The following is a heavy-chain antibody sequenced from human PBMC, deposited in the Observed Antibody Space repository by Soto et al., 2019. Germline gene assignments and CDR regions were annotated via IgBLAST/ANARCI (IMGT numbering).Heavy chain of an antibody. V-gene: IGHV1-46*01. Sequence: QVQLVQSGAEVKKPGASVKVSCKASGYIFTAYSMHWVRQAPGQWLEWMGVVNPSGGSTNYAQKFQGRITMTRVTSTSTVYMDLSSLTSEDTAVYYCAREDNCSDGICYSEYFQRWGQGTMVTVSS. J-gene: IGHJ1*01. CDR3: AREDNCSDGICYSEYFQR. CDR2: VNPSGGST. CDR1: GYIFTAYS. D-gene: IGHD2-15*01.